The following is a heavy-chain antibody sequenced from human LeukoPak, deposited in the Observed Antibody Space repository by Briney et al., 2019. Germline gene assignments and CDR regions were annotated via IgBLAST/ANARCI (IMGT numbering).Heavy chain of an antibody. D-gene: IGHD3-10*02. CDR1: GFTFSRHP. CDR3: AELGITMIGGV. CDR2: IVYDGSEK. V-gene: IGHV3-30*04. Sequence: PGTSLRLSCAASGFTFSRHPMHWVRQAPGKGLEWVAVIVYDGSEKYYKESVKGRFTISRDNSKNTLYLQMDSLRPEDTAVYYCAELGITMIGGVWGKGTTVTISS. J-gene: IGHJ6*04.